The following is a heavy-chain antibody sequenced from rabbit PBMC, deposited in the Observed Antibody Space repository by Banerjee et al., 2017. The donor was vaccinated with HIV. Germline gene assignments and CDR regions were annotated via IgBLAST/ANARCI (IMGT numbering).Heavy chain of an antibody. V-gene: IGHV1S45*01. J-gene: IGHJ4*01. Sequence: LEESGGGLVQPEGSLTLTCTASGFSFSGSYWICWVRQAPGKGLEWIGCIVTGDGSTYYASWAKGRFTISKASSTTVTLQMTSLTAADTATYFCARSYDAADIAINLWGPGTLVTVS. CDR1: GFSFSGSYW. D-gene: IGHD6-1*01. CDR3: ARSYDAADIAINL. CDR2: IVTGDGST.